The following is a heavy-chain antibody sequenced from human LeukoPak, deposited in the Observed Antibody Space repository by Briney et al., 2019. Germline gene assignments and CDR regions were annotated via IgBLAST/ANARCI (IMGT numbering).Heavy chain of an antibody. CDR3: ARGRRFGELFGY. V-gene: IGHV4-34*01. D-gene: IGHD3-10*01. J-gene: IGHJ4*02. CDR1: GGCFSGYY. CDR2: INHSGST. Sequence: SETLPLTCAVYGGCFSGYYWSWIRQPPGKGLEWIGEINHSGSTNYNPSLKSRVTISVDTSKNQFSLKLSSVTAADTAVYYCARGRRFGELFGYWGQGTLVTVSS.